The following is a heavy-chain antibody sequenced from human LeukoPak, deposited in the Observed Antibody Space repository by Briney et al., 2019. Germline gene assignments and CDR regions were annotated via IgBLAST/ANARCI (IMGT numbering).Heavy chain of an antibody. CDR3: AKSSTSPYYFDY. CDR2: IRYDGSNK. J-gene: IGHJ4*02. D-gene: IGHD2-2*01. Sequence: GGSLRLSCAASGFTFSNYGMHWVRQAPGKGLEWVAFIRYDGSNKYYADSAKGRFTISRDNSKNTLYLQMNSLRAEDTAVYYCAKSSTSPYYFDYWGQGTLVTVSS. V-gene: IGHV3-30*02. CDR1: GFTFSNYG.